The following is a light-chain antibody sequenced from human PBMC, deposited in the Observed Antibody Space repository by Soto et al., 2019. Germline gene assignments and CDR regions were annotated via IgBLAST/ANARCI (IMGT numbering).Light chain of an antibody. CDR3: GSWDSSLSAYV. CDR1: SSNIGSNS. CDR2: RNN. J-gene: IGLJ1*01. V-gene: IGLV1-47*01. Sequence: QSVLTQPPSASGTPGQRVTISCSGSSSNIGSNSVYWHQQLPGTAPKLLIYRNNQRPSGVPDRFSGSKSGTSATLGITGFQTGDEADYYCGSWDSSLSAYVFGTGTKVTVL.